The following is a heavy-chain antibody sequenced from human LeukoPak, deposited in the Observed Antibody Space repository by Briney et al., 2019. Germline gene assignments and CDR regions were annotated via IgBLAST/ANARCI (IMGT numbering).Heavy chain of an antibody. CDR2: ISPSGNT. J-gene: IGHJ5*02. V-gene: IGHV4-4*07. CDR1: GGSISSYY. D-gene: IGHD2-21*02. CDR3: ARVTDPRYNYFDH. Sequence: PSETLSLTCTVSGGSISSYYWSWIRQPPRKRLEWIGRISPSGNTNYNPSLKSRVTMSLYTSKNQFSLRLSSATAADTGVYHCARVTDPRYNYFDHWGQGTLVTVSS.